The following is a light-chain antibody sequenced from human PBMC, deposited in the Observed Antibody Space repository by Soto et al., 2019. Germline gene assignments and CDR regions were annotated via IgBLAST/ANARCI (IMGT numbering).Light chain of an antibody. CDR1: SGHSNYA. CDR3: QTSGTALVI. CDR2: LNRDGSH. V-gene: IGLV4-69*01. Sequence: QSVLTQSPSASASLGASVKLTCTLSSGHSNYAIAWHQQQPEKGPRYLMKLNRDGSHSKGDGIPNRFSGSSSGAERYLTISTLQSEYEADYFCQTSGTALVIFARGTKLTVL. J-gene: IGLJ2*01.